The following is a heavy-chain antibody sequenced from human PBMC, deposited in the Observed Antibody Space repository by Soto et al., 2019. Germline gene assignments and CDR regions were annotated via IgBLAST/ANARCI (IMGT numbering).Heavy chain of an antibody. V-gene: IGHV1-18*01. J-gene: IGHJ4*02. CDR3: ARGGGNWNANFDY. D-gene: IGHD1-1*01. CDR2: ISTYNGDT. CDR1: GYTFTRSG. Sequence: ASVKVSCKASGYTFTRSGISWVRQAPGQGLEWMGWISTYNGDTNYAQTFQGRVTMTTDTSTSTVHMEVRSLRSDDTAVYYCARGGGNWNANFDYWGQGALVTVSS.